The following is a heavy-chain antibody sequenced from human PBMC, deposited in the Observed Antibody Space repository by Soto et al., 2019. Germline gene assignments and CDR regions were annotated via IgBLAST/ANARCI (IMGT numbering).Heavy chain of an antibody. CDR3: ARWWSAGAFDI. Sequence: EASVKVSCKASGYTFTSYGISWVRQAPGQGLEWMGWISSYNGNTYYAQKLQGRVTMTTDTSTSTAYMELRSLRSDDTAVYYCARWWSAGAFDIWGQGTMVTVSS. J-gene: IGHJ3*02. CDR2: ISSYNGNT. V-gene: IGHV1-18*01. CDR1: GYTFTSYG. D-gene: IGHD2-15*01.